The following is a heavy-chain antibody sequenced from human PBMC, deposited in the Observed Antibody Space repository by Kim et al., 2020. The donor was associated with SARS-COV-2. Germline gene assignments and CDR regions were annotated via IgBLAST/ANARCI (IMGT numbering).Heavy chain of an antibody. J-gene: IGHJ4*02. CDR1: GFIFGSYS. V-gene: IGHV3-48*02. CDR2: ISGSSDAI. Sequence: GGSLRLSCVGSGFIFGSYSMNWVRQAPGKGLEWLSYISGSSDAIYYVDSVKGRFTTSRDNARNSLHLQMSSLREEDTAVYYCARFIGDCNEGSCYWEYYRIDNWGQGTLVTVSS. CDR3: ARFIGDCNEGSCYWEYYRIDN. D-gene: IGHD2-15*01.